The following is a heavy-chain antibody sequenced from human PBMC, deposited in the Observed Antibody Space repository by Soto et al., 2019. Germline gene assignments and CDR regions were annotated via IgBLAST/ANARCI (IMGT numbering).Heavy chain of an antibody. Sequence: ASVKVSCKASGYTFTSYGISWVRQAPGQGLEWMGWISAYNGNTNYAQKLQGRVTMTTDTSTSTAYMELRSLRSDDTAVYYCASVLRDRYDFWSGGDYYYMDVWGKGTTVTVSS. CDR3: ASVLRDRYDFWSGGDYYYMDV. V-gene: IGHV1-18*01. J-gene: IGHJ6*03. CDR2: ISAYNGNT. CDR1: GYTFTSYG. D-gene: IGHD3-3*01.